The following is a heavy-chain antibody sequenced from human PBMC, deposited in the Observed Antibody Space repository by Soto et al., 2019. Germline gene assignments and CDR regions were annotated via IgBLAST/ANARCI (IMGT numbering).Heavy chain of an antibody. D-gene: IGHD3-10*01. V-gene: IGHV1-18*01. CDR3: ARSGEHPLDF. CDR1: GYTFTSYV. CDR2: STHTGNT. J-gene: IGHJ4*02. Sequence: QVQLVQSGPEVKKPGASVKVSCRTSGYTFTSYVINWVRQAPGQGLEWMGFSTHTGNTNYAQKFQGRVALTSDSSTDTAYMEVRGLRHDDTAVYYCARSGEHPLDFWGQGTPVTISS.